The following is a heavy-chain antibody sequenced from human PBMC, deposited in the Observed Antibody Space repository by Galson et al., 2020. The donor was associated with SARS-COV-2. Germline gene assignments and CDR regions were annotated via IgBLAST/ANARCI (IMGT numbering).Heavy chain of an antibody. V-gene: IGHV1-18*01. CDR1: GYTFTSYG. CDR2: ISAYNGNT. Sequence: ASVKVSCKASGYTFTSYGISWVRQAPGQGLEWMGWISAYNGNTNYAQKLQGRVTMTTDTSTSTAYMELRSLRSDDTAVYYCARLGQQLVLVSYYYYYCMDVWGQGTTVTVSS. D-gene: IGHD6-13*01. J-gene: IGHJ6*02. CDR3: ARLGQQLVLVSYYYYYCMDV.